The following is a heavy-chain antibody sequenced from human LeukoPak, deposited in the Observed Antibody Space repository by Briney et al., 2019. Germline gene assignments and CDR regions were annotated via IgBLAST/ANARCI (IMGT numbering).Heavy chain of an antibody. J-gene: IGHJ4*02. CDR3: AVSGWNYYFDY. V-gene: IGHV4-39*07. Sequence: PSETLSLTCTVSGGSISSSSYYWGWIRQPPGKGLEWIGSIYYSGSTYYNPSLKSRVTISVDTSKNQFSLKLSSVTAADTAVYYCAVSGWNYYFDYWGQGTLVTVSS. CDR1: GGSISSSSYY. CDR2: IYYSGST. D-gene: IGHD6-19*01.